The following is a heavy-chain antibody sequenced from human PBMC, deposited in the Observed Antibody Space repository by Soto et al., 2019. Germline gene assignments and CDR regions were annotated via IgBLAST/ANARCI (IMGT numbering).Heavy chain of an antibody. CDR1: GYTFTSYG. D-gene: IGHD2-15*01. V-gene: IGHV1-18*01. CDR2: ISAYNGNT. CDR3: ARALGYCSGGSCYGGWFDP. Sequence: ASVKVSCKASGYTFTSYGISWVRQAPGQGLEWMGWISAYNGNTNYAQKLQGRVTMTTDTSTSTAYMELRSLRSDDTAVYYCARALGYCSGGSCYGGWFDPWGQGTLVTVSS. J-gene: IGHJ5*02.